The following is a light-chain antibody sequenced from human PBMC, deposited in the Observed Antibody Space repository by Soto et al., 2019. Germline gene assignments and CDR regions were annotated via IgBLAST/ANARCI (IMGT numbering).Light chain of an antibody. CDR3: QQYGSSPLIS. CDR2: GAS. CDR1: QTVSITY. Sequence: VLTQSPGTLSLSPGESATLSCRASQTVSITYLTWYQQKPGQAPRLLIFGASKRATGIPDRFSGCGSGRDFTLTISGLEPEDFAVYYCQQYGSSPLISFGQGTRLEIK. V-gene: IGKV3-20*01. J-gene: IGKJ5*01.